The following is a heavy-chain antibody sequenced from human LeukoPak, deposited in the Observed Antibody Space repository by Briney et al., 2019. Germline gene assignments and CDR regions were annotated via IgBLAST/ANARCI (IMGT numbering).Heavy chain of an antibody. Sequence: SVKVSCKASGGTFSSYAISWVRQSPRQGLECMGRIIPILGIANYAQKFQGRVTITADKSTSTAYMELSSLRSEDTAVYYCARAVDIVATIDTTAFDIWGQGTMVTVSS. CDR3: ARAVDIVATIDTTAFDI. CDR2: IIPILGIA. V-gene: IGHV1-69*04. CDR1: GGTFSSYA. J-gene: IGHJ3*02. D-gene: IGHD5-12*01.